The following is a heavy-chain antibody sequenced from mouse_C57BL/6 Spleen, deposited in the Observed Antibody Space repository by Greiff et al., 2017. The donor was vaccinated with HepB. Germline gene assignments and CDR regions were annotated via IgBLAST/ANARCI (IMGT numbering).Heavy chain of an antibody. CDR1: GFTFSSYA. V-gene: IGHV5-4*01. CDR3: ARERIYYGNTWFAY. Sequence: EVQRVESGGGLVKPGGSLKLSCAASGFTFSSYAMSWVRQTPEKRLEWVATISDGGSYTYYPDNVKGRFTISRDNAKNNLYLQMSHLKSEDTAMYYCARERIYYGNTWFAYWGQGTLVTVSA. D-gene: IGHD2-1*01. CDR2: ISDGGSYT. J-gene: IGHJ3*01.